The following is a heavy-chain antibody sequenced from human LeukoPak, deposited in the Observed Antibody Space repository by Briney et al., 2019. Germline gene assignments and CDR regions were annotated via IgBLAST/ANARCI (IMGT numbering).Heavy chain of an antibody. CDR1: GFTFSSYS. J-gene: IGHJ4*02. V-gene: IGHV3-21*06. D-gene: IGHD3-10*01. CDR2: ISSTSSYT. CDR3: ARDPHYYGSGTPGYFDY. Sequence: GGSLRLSCAASGFTFSSYSMNWVRHAPGKGLEWVSSISSTSSYTYYADSVKGRFTISRDNAKNSLYLQMNSLRAEDTAVYYCARDPHYYGSGTPGYFDYWGQGTLVTVSS.